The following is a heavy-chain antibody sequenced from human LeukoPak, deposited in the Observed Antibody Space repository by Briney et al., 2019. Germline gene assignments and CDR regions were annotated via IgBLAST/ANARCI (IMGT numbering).Heavy chain of an antibody. CDR2: ISYDGSNK. V-gene: IGHV3-30-3*01. CDR3: ASGSGWLIDY. CDR1: GFTFSNYW. J-gene: IGHJ4*02. D-gene: IGHD6-19*01. Sequence: GGSLRLSCEGSGFTFSNYWMSWVRQAPGKGLEWVAVISYDGSNKYYADSVKGRFTISRDNSKNTLYLQMNSLRAEDTAVYYCASGSGWLIDYWGQGTLVTVSS.